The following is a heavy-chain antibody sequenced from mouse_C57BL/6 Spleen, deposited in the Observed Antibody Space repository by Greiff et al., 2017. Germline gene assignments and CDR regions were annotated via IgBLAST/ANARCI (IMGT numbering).Heavy chain of an antibody. J-gene: IGHJ4*01. V-gene: IGHV1-9*01. CDR1: GYTFTGYW. Sequence: VQLQQSGAELMKPGASVKLSCKATGYTFTGYWVEWVKQRPGHGLEWIGEILPGSGSANYNEKFKGKATFTADTSSNTAYMQLSSLPTEDSAIYYCAREVYDVEGYYAMDYWGQGTSVTVSS. D-gene: IGHD2-12*01. CDR3: AREVYDVEGYYAMDY. CDR2: ILPGSGSA.